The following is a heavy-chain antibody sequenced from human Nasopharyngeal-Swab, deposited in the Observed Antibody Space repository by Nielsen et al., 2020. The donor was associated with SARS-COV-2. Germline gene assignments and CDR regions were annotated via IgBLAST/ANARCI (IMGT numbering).Heavy chain of an antibody. CDR3: VKDLRGKYAFDI. J-gene: IGHJ3*02. CDR2: IHDYENRL. CDR1: GFTISIYA. Sequence: SLKISCSASGFTISIYAMHWGRQAPGKRLEYVSTIHDYENRLYYADSVKSRFAISRDNSKNTLYLQMSSLGAEDTAECWCVKDLRGKYAFDIWGQGTMVTVSS. V-gene: IGHV3-64D*06. D-gene: IGHD3-16*01.